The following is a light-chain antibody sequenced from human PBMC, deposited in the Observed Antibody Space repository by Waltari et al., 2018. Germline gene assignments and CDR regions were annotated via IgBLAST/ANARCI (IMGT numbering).Light chain of an antibody. J-gene: IGKJ1*01. CDR2: GAS. CDR3: QQYNNWPPWT. Sequence: EIVMTQSPATLSVSQGERATLSCRASQSVSSNLALYQQKPGQAPRLLIYGASTRATGIPARFSGSGSGTEFTLTISSLQSEDFAVYYCQQYNNWPPWTFGQGTKVEIK. V-gene: IGKV3-15*01. CDR1: QSVSSN.